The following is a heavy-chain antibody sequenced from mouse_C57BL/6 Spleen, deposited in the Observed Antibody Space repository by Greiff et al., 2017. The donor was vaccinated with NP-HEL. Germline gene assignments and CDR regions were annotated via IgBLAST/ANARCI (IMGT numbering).Heavy chain of an antibody. CDR2: INPNNGGT. Sequence: EVQLQQSGPELVKPGASVKMSCKASGYTFTDYNMHWVKQSHGKSLEWIGYINPNNGGTSYNQKFKGKATLTVNKSSSTAYMELRSLTSEDSAVYYCARERITTVVADYWGQGTTLTVSS. V-gene: IGHV1-22*01. D-gene: IGHD1-1*01. J-gene: IGHJ2*01. CDR1: GYTFTDYN. CDR3: ARERITTVVADY.